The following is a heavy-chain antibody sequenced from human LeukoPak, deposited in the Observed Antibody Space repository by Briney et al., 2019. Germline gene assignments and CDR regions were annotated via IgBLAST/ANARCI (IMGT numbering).Heavy chain of an antibody. Sequence: SETLSLTCIVSGGSISSHYWSWIRQPPGKGLECIGNIYYSGSTNYNPSLKGRVTISIDTSKNQFSLKLSSVTAADTAVYYCARGPGMATIKDWGQGTLVTVSS. CDR3: ARGPGMATIKD. J-gene: IGHJ4*02. CDR1: GGSISSHY. D-gene: IGHD5-24*01. V-gene: IGHV4-59*11. CDR2: IYYSGST.